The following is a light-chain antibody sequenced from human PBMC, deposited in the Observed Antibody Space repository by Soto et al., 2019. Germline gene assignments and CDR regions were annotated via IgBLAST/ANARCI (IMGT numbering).Light chain of an antibody. Sequence: QSVLTQPPSASQTPGQRVTISCSGSSSNIGSNSVNWYQQFPGTAPKLLIFVSNQRPSGVPDRFSGSKSGTSASLAISGFQSEDEADYYCAAWDDGLNGWVFGGGTKLTVL. CDR3: AAWDDGLNGWV. V-gene: IGLV1-44*01. J-gene: IGLJ3*02. CDR1: SSNIGSNS. CDR2: VSN.